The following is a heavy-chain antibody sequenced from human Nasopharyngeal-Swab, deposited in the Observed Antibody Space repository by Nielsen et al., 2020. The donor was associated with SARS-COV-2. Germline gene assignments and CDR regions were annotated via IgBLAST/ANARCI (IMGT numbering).Heavy chain of an antibody. J-gene: IGHJ4*02. CDR3: ASEGTYCSGGSCYVY. Sequence: VRQAPGKGLEWVSAISGSGGSTYYADSVKGRFTISRDNSKNTLYLQMNSLRAEDTAVYYCASEGTYCSGGSCYVYWGQGTPVTVSS. V-gene: IGHV3-23*01. CDR2: ISGSGGST. D-gene: IGHD2-15*01.